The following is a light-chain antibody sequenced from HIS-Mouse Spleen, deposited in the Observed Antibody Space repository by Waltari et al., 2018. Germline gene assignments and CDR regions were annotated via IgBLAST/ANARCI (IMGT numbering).Light chain of an antibody. CDR1: AFPKKY. CDR3: YSTDSSGNHRV. J-gene: IGLJ2*01. CDR2: EDS. Sequence: SYELTQPPSVSVSPGQTARITCSGDAFPKKYAYWYQQKSGKAPVVVIYEDSKRPSGIPERFSGSSSGTMATLTISGAQVEDEADYYCYSTDSSGNHRVFGGGTKLTVL. V-gene: IGLV3-10*01.